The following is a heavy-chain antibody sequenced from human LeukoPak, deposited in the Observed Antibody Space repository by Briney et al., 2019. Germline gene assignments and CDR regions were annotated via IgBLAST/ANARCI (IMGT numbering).Heavy chain of an antibody. CDR3: ARDQVIVVVPAAIPRNYYYYYGMDV. CDR1: GFTFSSYA. J-gene: IGHJ6*02. V-gene: IGHV3-30-3*01. Sequence: GRSLRLSCAASGFTFSSYAMHWVRQAPGKGLEWVAVISYDGSNKYYADSVKGRFTISRDNSKNTLYLQMNSLRAEDTAVYYCARDQVIVVVPAAIPRNYYYYYGMDVWGQGTTVTVSS. D-gene: IGHD2-2*01. CDR2: ISYDGSNK.